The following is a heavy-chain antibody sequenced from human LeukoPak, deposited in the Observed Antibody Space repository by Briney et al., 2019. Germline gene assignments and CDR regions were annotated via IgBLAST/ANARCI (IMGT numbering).Heavy chain of an antibody. J-gene: IGHJ4*02. CDR1: GGSISSSSYY. CDR3: ARDGMDYTFDY. D-gene: IGHD4-11*01. CDR2: IYYSGST. V-gene: IGHV4-39*07. Sequence: SETLSLTCTVSGGSISSSSYYWGWIRQPPGKGLEWIGSIYYSGSTYYNPSLKSRVTISVDTSKNQFSLKLSSVTAADTAVYYCARDGMDYTFDYWGQGTLVTVSS.